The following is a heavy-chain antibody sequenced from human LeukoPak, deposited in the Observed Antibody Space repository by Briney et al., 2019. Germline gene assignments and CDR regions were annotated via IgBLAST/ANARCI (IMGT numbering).Heavy chain of an antibody. V-gene: IGHV4-30-4*01. Sequence: PSQTLSLTCTVSGGSISSGDYYWSWIRQPPGKDLEWIGYIYYSGSTYYNPSLKSRVTISVDTSKNQSSLKLSSVTAADTAVYYCARAMVRDPLDDYWGQGTLVTVSS. J-gene: IGHJ4*02. CDR2: IYYSGST. CDR1: GGSISSGDYY. CDR3: ARAMVRDPLDDY. D-gene: IGHD3-10*01.